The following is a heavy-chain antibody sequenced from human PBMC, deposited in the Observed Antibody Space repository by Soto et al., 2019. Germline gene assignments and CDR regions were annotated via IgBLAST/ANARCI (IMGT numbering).Heavy chain of an antibody. CDR3: AANYYDSGSYYSSFDY. Sequence: SQTLSLTCAISGDSVSSISAAWNWIRQSPSRGLEWLGRTYYNSRWYTDYAVSVKSRLTINADTSKNHFSLNLNSVTPEDTALYYCAANYYDSGSYYSSFDYWGQGTLVTVSS. V-gene: IGHV6-1*01. CDR2: TYYNSRWYT. CDR1: GDSVSSISAA. J-gene: IGHJ4*02. D-gene: IGHD3-10*01.